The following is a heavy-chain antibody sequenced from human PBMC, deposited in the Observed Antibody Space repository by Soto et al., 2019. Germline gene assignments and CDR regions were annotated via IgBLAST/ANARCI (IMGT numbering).Heavy chain of an antibody. D-gene: IGHD2-15*01. Sequence: SETLSLTCTVSGGSISSSSYYWGWIRQPPGKGLEWIGSIYYSGSTYYNPSLKSRVTISVDTSKNQFSLKLSSVTAADTAVYYCARQGRYCSGGSCYPDAFDIWGQGTMVTVSS. CDR2: IYYSGST. CDR3: ARQGRYCSGGSCYPDAFDI. V-gene: IGHV4-39*01. CDR1: GGSISSSSYY. J-gene: IGHJ3*02.